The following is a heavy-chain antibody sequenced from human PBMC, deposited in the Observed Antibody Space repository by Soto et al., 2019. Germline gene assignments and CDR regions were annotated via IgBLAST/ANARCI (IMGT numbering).Heavy chain of an antibody. J-gene: IGHJ5*02. V-gene: IGHV1-69*12. D-gene: IGHD3-22*01. CDR1: GGTFSSYA. CDR3: ARPTRYYYDSSGQSAWFDP. CDR2: IIPIFGTA. Sequence: QVQLVQSGAEVKKPGSSVKVSCKASGGTFSSYAISWVRQAPGQGLEWMGGIIPIFGTANYAQKFQGRVTITADESTSTAYMELSRLRSEDTAVYYCARPTRYYYDSSGQSAWFDPWGQGTLVTLSS.